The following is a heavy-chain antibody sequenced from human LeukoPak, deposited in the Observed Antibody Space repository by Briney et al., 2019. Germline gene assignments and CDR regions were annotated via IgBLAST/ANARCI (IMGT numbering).Heavy chain of an antibody. J-gene: IGHJ4*02. CDR1: GGSISISSYY. CDR2: IYYSGNT. D-gene: IGHD5-12*01. V-gene: IGHV4-39*01. CDR3: ARHPRGVVAETY. Sequence: KPSETLSLTCTVSGGSISISSYYWGWIRQPPGKRLAWIGSIYYSGNTYYNPSLKSRVSISVDTSKNQFSLTLRSVTAADTAVFYCARHPRGVVAETYWGQGTLVTVSS.